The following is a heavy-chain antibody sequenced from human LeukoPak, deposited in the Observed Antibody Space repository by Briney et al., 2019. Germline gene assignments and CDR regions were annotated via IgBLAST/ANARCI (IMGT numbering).Heavy chain of an antibody. CDR2: IIPIFGTA. CDR3: ARDTGADYYDSSGYHMGAFDI. V-gene: IGHV1-69*05. D-gene: IGHD3-22*01. Sequence: ASVKVSCKASGGTFSSYAISWVRQAPGQGLEWMGGIIPIFGTANYAQKFQGRVTITTDESTSTAYMELSSLRSEDTAVYYCARDTGADYYDSSGYHMGAFDIWGQGTMVTVSS. J-gene: IGHJ3*02. CDR1: GGTFSSYA.